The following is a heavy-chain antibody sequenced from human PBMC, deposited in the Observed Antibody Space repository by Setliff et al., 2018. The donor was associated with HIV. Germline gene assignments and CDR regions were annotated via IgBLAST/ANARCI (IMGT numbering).Heavy chain of an antibody. D-gene: IGHD6-13*01. V-gene: IGHV3-53*01. CDR2: IYSGDST. CDR3: ARAPGSSWYRAAYYYMDV. CDR1: GFTVSSNY. Sequence: PGGSLRLSCAASGFTVSSNYMSWVRQAPGKGLECISMIYSGDSTYYADSVKGRFTVSRDNSKNTLYLQMNSLRAEDTAVYYCARAPGSSWYRAAYYYMDVWGKGTTVTVSS. J-gene: IGHJ6*03.